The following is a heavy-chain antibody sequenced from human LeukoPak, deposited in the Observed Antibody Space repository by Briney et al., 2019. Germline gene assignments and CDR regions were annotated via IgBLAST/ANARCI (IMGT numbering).Heavy chain of an antibody. CDR2: IKPNSGGT. CDR1: GYTFTGYY. Sequence: ASVKDSCKHSGYTFTGYYMRCVPDAPGQGLGSRGWIKPNSGGTNYAQRFQGRVTMTRETSISTAYMEQSRLRSDDTAVYYCARGASGVHTVTTSWFDRGGEGTLVTVSS. J-gene: IGHJ5*02. D-gene: IGHD4-17*01. CDR3: ARGASGVHTVTTSWFDR. V-gene: IGHV1-2*02.